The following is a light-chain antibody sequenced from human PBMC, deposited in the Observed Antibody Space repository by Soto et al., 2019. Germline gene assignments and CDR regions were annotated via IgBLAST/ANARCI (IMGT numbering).Light chain of an antibody. CDR3: SSYTSSPTRV. J-gene: IGLJ1*01. CDR2: DVS. Sequence: QLVLTQPASVSGSPGQSITISCTGTSSDVGDYNYVSWYQQHPGKAPKLMIYDVSNRPSGVSNRFSGSKSGSTASLTISGLQAEDEADYYCSSYTSSPTRVFGTGTKLTVL. V-gene: IGLV2-14*01. CDR1: SSDVGDYNY.